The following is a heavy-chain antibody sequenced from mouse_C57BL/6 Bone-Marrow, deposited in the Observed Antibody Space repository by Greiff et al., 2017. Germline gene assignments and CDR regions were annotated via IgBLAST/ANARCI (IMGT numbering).Heavy chain of an antibody. CDR3: ARDVVEGWFAY. Sequence: EVKLLESGPGLVKPSQSLSLTCSVTGYSITSGYYWNWIRQFPGNKLEWMGYISYDGSNNYNPSLKNRISITRDTSKNQFFLKLNSVTTEDTATYYCARDVVEGWFAYWGQGTLVTVSA. CDR1: GYSITSGYY. V-gene: IGHV3-6*01. J-gene: IGHJ3*01. CDR2: ISYDGSN. D-gene: IGHD1-1*01.